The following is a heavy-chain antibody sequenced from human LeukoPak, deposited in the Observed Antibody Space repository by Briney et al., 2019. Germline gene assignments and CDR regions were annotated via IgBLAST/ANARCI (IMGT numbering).Heavy chain of an antibody. CDR1: GYTFTSYG. CDR3: ARGYSSGWYGLAYYYGMDV. V-gene: IGHV1-18*01. D-gene: IGHD6-19*01. CDR2: ISAYNGNT. Sequence: ASVKVSCKASGYTFTSYGISWVRQAPGQGLEWMGWISAYNGNTNYAQKLQGRVTMTTDTSRSTAYMELRSLRSDDTAVYYCARGYSSGWYGLAYYYGMDVWGQGTTVTVSS. J-gene: IGHJ6*02.